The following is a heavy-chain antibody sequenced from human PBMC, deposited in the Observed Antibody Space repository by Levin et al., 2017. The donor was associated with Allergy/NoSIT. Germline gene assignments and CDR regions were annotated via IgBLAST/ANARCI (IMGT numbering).Heavy chain of an antibody. D-gene: IGHD2-15*01. CDR3: AKEGRYCSGGSCYSGFDP. Sequence: GESLKISCAASRFTFSNYAMSWVRQAPGKGLEWVSAISGSGGSTYYADSVKGRFTISRDNSKNTLYLQMNSLRAEDTAVYYCAKEGRYCSGGSCYSGFDPWGQGTLVTVSS. CDR2: ISGSGGST. J-gene: IGHJ5*02. CDR1: RFTFSNYA. V-gene: IGHV3-23*01.